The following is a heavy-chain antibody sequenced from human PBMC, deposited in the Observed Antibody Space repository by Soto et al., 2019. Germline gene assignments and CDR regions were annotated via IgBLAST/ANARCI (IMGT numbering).Heavy chain of an antibody. J-gene: IGHJ5*02. V-gene: IGHV4-34*01. CDR1: GGSFSGYY. CDR3: ARGAPMYYYGSGRAGLDP. D-gene: IGHD3-10*01. CDR2: INHSGST. Sequence: TSETLSLTCAVYGGSFSGYYWSWIRQPPGKGLEWIGEINHSGSTNYNPSLKSRVTISVDTSKNQFSLKLSSVTAADTAVYYCARGAPMYYYGSGRAGLDPWGQGTLVTVS.